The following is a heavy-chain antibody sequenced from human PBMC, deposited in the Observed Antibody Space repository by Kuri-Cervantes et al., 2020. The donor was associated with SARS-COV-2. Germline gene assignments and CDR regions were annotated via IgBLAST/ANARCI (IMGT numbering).Heavy chain of an antibody. CDR2: INHSGST. Sequence: SETLSLTCAVYGGSFSGYYWSWIRQPPGKGLEWIGEINHSGSTNYNPSLKSRVTISVDTSKNQFSLKLSSVTAADTAVYYCARVWADSSGYDPYFDYWGQGTLVTVSS. CDR1: GGSFSGYY. J-gene: IGHJ4*02. D-gene: IGHD5-12*01. V-gene: IGHV4-34*01. CDR3: ARVWADSSGYDPYFDY.